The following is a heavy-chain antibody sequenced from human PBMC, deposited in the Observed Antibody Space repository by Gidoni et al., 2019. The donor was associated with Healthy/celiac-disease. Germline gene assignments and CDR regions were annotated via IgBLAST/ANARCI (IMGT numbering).Heavy chain of an antibody. V-gene: IGHV3-30*18. CDR1: GLPLSSYG. CDR3: AKDLFFWSGYYIGVVDY. J-gene: IGHJ4*02. D-gene: IGHD3-3*01. Sequence: QVQLVESGGGVVQPGRHRRLSCAASGLPLSSYGMHWVRQAPGKGLEWVAVISYDGSNKYYADSVKGRFTISSDNSKNTLYLQMNSLRAEDTAVYYCAKDLFFWSGYYIGVVDYWGQGTLVTVSS. CDR2: ISYDGSNK.